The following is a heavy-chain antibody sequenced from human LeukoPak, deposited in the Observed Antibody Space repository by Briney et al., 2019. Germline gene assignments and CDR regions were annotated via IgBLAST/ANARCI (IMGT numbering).Heavy chain of an antibody. CDR2: ISAYNGNT. CDR3: ARDEDLRYFDWLLPYYYYYGMDV. D-gene: IGHD3-9*01. Sequence: ASVTVSCKASGYTFTIYGISWVRQAPGQGLEWMGWISAYNGNTNYAQKLQGRVTMTTDTSTSTAYMELRSLRSDDTAVYYCARDEDLRYFDWLLPYYYYYGMDVWGQGTTVTVSS. V-gene: IGHV1-18*01. J-gene: IGHJ6*02. CDR1: GYTFTIYG.